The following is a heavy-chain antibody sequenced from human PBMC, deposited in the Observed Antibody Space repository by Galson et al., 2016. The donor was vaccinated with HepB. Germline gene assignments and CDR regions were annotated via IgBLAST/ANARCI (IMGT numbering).Heavy chain of an antibody. D-gene: IGHD3-9*01. CDR1: GFSFGDYA. V-gene: IGHV3-49*04. CDR2: IRSTAYGGTT. Sequence: SLRLSCAASGFSFGDYAISWVRQAPGKGLEWVGFIRSTAYGGTTDYAASVKGRFTISRDDSNSIAYLEMSSLQTEDTAVYYCTRVPRFYNVLTCRYFEYWGQGTLVTVSS. J-gene: IGHJ4*02. CDR3: TRVPRFYNVLTCRYFEY.